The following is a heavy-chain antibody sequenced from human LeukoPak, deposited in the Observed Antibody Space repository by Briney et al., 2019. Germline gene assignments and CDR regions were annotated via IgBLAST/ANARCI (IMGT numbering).Heavy chain of an antibody. Sequence: SETLSLTCNVSGDYITTTNYYWAWIRQPPGKGPEWIASVFYSGTTYYNPSLKSRVTISMDTSRKQISLRLTSVTATDTAIYYCARRSRLYRHETTGYHDSWGQGTLVTVSS. CDR3: ARRSRLYRHETTGYHDS. V-gene: IGHV4-39*01. CDR2: VFYSGTT. CDR1: GDYITTTNYY. J-gene: IGHJ4*02. D-gene: IGHD3-9*01.